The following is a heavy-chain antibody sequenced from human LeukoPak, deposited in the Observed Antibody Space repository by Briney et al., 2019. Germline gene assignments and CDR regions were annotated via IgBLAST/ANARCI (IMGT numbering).Heavy chain of an antibody. D-gene: IGHD2-15*01. J-gene: IGHJ6*02. CDR2: TSSSTSYI. Sequence: GGSLRLSCAASGFTFSSYTMNWVRQAPGKGLEWVSSTSSSTSYIYYADSVKGRLTISRDNAKNSLYLQMNSLRAEDTAIYYCARDPTPRYCSGGSCYTHYGMDVWGQGTTVTVSS. CDR3: ARDPTPRYCSGGSCYTHYGMDV. CDR1: GFTFSSYT. V-gene: IGHV3-21*01.